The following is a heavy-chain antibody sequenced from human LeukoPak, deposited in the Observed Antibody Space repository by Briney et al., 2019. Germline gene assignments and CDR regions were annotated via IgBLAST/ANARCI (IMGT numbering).Heavy chain of an antibody. CDR3: ARVARTTLTVYYFDY. V-gene: IGHV3-7*01. J-gene: IGHJ4*02. Sequence: GGSLRLSCAASGFTFSSYWMSWVRQAPGKGLEWVANIKQDGSEKYYVDSVKGRFTISRDNAKNSLYLQMNSLRAEDTAVYYCARVARTTLTVYYFDYWGQGTLVTVSS. CDR2: IKQDGSEK. D-gene: IGHD1-14*01. CDR1: GFTFSSYW.